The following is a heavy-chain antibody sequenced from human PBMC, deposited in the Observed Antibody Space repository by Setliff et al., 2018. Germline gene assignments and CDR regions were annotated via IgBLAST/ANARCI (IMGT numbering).Heavy chain of an antibody. CDR2: ISAYNGNT. D-gene: IGHD1-26*01. CDR1: GYTFTSYG. J-gene: IGHJ6*03. V-gene: IGHV1-18*01. CDR3: ARVKVIVGATPRTYYMDV. Sequence: GASVKVSCKASGYTFTSYGISWVRQAPGQGLEWMGWISAYNGNTNYAQKLQGRVTMTTDTSTSTAYMELRSLRSEDTAVYYCARVKVIVGATPRTYYMDVWGKGTTVTVSS.